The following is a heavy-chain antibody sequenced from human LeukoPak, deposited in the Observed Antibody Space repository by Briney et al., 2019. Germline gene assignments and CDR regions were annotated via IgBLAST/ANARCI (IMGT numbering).Heavy chain of an antibody. V-gene: IGHV4-34*01. D-gene: IGHD3-22*01. CDR3: ARIKRDSSGYYYEAPFGY. CDR1: GGSFSGYY. J-gene: IGHJ4*02. CDR2: INHSGST. Sequence: SETLSLTCAVYGGSFSGYYWSWIRQPPGKGLEWIGEINHSGSTNYNPSLKSRVTISVDTSKNQFSLKLSSVTAADTAVYYCARIKRDSSGYYYEAPFGYWGQGTLVTVSS.